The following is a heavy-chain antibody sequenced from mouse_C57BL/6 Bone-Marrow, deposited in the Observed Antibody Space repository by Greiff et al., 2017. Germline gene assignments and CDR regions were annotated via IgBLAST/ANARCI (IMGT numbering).Heavy chain of an antibody. V-gene: IGHV14-4*01. CDR2: IDPENGDT. J-gene: IGHJ2*01. D-gene: IGHD1-1*02. Sequence: EVQLQQSGAELVRPGASVKLSCTASGFNFTDDYMHWVKQRPEQGLEWIGEIDPENGDTEYASKFQGKATITADTSSNTAYLQLSSLTSEDTAVYYCTTYGLFDYWGQGPALTVSS. CDR1: GFNFTDDY. CDR3: TTYGLFDY.